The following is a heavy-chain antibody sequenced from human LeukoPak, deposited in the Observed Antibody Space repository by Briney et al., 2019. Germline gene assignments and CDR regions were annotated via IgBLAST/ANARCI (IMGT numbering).Heavy chain of an antibody. CDR1: GFTFNHYA. D-gene: IGHD4-11*01. V-gene: IGHV3-33*01. CDR2: IWSDGTNK. J-gene: IGHJ4*02. Sequence: GGSLRLSCAAAGFTFNHYAMHWVRQAPGKGLEWVAVIWSDGTNKYYADSVKGRFSISRDDSENTVYLKMSSLRSEDTGVYYCARDAQRGFDYSNSLKYWGQGTPVTVS. CDR3: ARDAQRGFDYSNSLKY.